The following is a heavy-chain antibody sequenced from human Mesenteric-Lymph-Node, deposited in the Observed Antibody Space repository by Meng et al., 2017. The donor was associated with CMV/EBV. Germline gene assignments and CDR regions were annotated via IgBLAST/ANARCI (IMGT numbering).Heavy chain of an antibody. CDR1: GYTFTGYY. J-gene: IGHJ4*02. Sequence: ASVKVSCKASGYTFTGYYMHWVRQAPEQGLEWMGWISAYNGNTNYAQKLQGRVTMTTDTSTSTAYMELRSLRSDDTAVYYCARSSSSSPSGDYWGQGTLVTVSS. D-gene: IGHD6-6*01. CDR2: ISAYNGNT. CDR3: ARSSSSSPSGDY. V-gene: IGHV1-18*04.